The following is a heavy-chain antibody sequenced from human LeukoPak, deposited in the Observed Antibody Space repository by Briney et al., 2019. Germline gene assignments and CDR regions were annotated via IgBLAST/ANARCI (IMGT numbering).Heavy chain of an antibody. D-gene: IGHD2-8*02. V-gene: IGHV1-18*01. J-gene: IGHJ5*02. CDR3: ARDTALIRTPGGPDS. CDR1: GYSFASYG. Sequence: ASVKVSCKTSGYSFASYGISWVRQAPGQGFEWMGWISAYNGDTRYAQHLQGRVSLTTDLSTGTAFMELRSLTSDDTALYYCARDTALIRTPGGPDSWGQGTLVTVSS. CDR2: ISAYNGDT.